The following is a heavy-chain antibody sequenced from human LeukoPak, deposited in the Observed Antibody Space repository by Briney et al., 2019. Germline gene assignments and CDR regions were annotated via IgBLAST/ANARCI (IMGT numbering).Heavy chain of an antibody. J-gene: IGHJ6*02. D-gene: IGHD2/OR15-2a*01. CDR3: AKGFLHYYYYGMDV. Sequence: PGGSLRLSCAASGFTFDDYAMHWVRQAPGKGLEWVSGISWNSGSIGYADSVKGRFTISRDNAKNSLYLQMNSLRAEDTALYYCAKGFLHYYYYGMDVWGQGTTVTVS. V-gene: IGHV3-9*01. CDR2: ISWNSGSI. CDR1: GFTFDDYA.